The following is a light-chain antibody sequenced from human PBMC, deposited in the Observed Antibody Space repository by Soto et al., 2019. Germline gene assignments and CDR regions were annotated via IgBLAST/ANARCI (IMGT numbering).Light chain of an antibody. CDR2: HPS. J-gene: IGKJ5*01. CDR1: QSVTRN. V-gene: IGKV3-15*01. CDR3: QHYNVWQPIT. Sequence: EIVLTQSPVILSVSPGESATLSCRASQSVTRNLACYQQIPGQAPRLLVYHPSVRATGIPARFSGSGSVSDFSLTITNLQSEDLAVYFAQHYNVWQPITFGQGTRLEIK.